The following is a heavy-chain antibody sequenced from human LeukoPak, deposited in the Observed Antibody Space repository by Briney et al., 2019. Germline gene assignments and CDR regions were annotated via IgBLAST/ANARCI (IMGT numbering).Heavy chain of an antibody. D-gene: IGHD5-18*01. CDR2: IYFSGNT. V-gene: IGHV4-39*01. CDR1: GGSISSNNYY. J-gene: IGHJ4*02. CDR3: RGYSNGFRFDY. Sequence: SETLSLTCTVSGGSISSNNYYWGWIRQPPGKGLEWIGSIYFSGNTYYNPSLKSRVTISVDTSKNQFSLRLSSVTAADTAVYYCRGYSNGFRFDYWGQGTLVTVSS.